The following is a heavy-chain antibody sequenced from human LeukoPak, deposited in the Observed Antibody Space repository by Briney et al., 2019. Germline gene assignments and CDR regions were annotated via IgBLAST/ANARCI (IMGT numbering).Heavy chain of an antibody. V-gene: IGHV6-1*01. CDR3: ARQLGAFDI. CDR2: TYYRSKWYN. J-gene: IGHJ3*02. Sequence: SQTLSLTCAISGDSVSRNNPAWNWIRQSPSRGLEWLGRTYYRSKWYNDYAVSVKSRITINPDTSKNQFSLQLNSVTPEDTAVYYRARQLGAFDIWGQGTMVTVSS. D-gene: IGHD1-1*01. CDR1: GDSVSRNNPA.